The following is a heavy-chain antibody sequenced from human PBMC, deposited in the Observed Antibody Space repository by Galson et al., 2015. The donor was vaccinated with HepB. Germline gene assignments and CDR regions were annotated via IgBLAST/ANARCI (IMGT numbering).Heavy chain of an antibody. CDR2: IYPGDSDT. CDR3: ARLRGTVTTDRDAFDI. D-gene: IGHD4-17*01. Sequence: QSGAEVKKPGESLKISCKGSGYSFTSYWIGWVRQMPGKGLEWMGIIYPGDSDTRYSPSFQGQVTISADKSISTAYLQWSSLKASDTAMYYCARLRGTVTTDRDAFDIFGQGTMVTVSS. V-gene: IGHV5-51*03. CDR1: GYSFTSYW. J-gene: IGHJ3*02.